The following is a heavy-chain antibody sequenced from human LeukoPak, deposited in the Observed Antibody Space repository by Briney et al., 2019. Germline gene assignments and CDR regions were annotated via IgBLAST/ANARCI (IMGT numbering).Heavy chain of an antibody. V-gene: IGHV3-21*01. D-gene: IGHD1-20*01. CDR2: ISSSSSYI. Sequence: PGGSLRLSCAASGFTFSSYSMNWGRQAPGKGLEWVSSISSSSSYIYYADPVKGRFTISRDNAKNSLYLQMNSLRAEDTAVYYCARGSRGIRVFDYWGQGTLVTVSS. CDR1: GFTFSSYS. J-gene: IGHJ4*02. CDR3: ARGSRGIRVFDY.